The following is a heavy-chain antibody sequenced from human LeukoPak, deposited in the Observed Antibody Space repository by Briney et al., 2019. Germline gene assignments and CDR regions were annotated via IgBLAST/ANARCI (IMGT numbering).Heavy chain of an antibody. D-gene: IGHD6-13*01. CDR2: ISYDGPNK. J-gene: IGHJ4*02. CDR3: ARAYSSSWVATGGYYFDY. CDR1: GFTFSTYA. V-gene: IGHV3-30*04. Sequence: GGSLRLSCAASGFTFSTYAMHWVRQAPGKGLEWVAAISYDGPNKRYADSVKGRFTISRDNAKNSLYLQMNSLRAEDTALYYCARAYSSSWVATGGYYFDYWGQGTLVTVSS.